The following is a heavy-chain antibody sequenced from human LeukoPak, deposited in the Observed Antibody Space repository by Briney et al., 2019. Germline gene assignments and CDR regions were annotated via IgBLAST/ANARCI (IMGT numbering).Heavy chain of an antibody. Sequence: GGSLRLSCAASGFTFSSYWMHWVRQAPGKGLVWVSRINSDGSSTSYADPVKGRFTISRDNAKNTLYLQMNSLRAEDTAVYYCARGGWFGELVRRFGYYYYMDVWGKGTTVTVSS. J-gene: IGHJ6*03. D-gene: IGHD3-10*01. CDR2: INSDGSST. CDR1: GFTFSSYW. CDR3: ARGGWFGELVRRFGYYYYMDV. V-gene: IGHV3-74*01.